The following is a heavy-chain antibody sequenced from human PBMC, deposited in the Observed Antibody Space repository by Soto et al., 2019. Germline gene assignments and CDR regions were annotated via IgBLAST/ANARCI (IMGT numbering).Heavy chain of an antibody. D-gene: IGHD3-9*01. CDR2: IYTSGST. J-gene: IGHJ6*02. V-gene: IGHV4-4*07. CDR3: ARDAHSAELRYFDWFNYFGMDV. Sequence: SSETLSLTCTVSGGSISSSYWSGIRQPAGKVLEWIGRIYTSGSTNYNPSLKSRVTMSVDTSKNQFSLKLSYVTAADTAVYYCARDAHSAELRYFDWFNYFGMDVWGQGTRATVSS. CDR1: GGSISSSY.